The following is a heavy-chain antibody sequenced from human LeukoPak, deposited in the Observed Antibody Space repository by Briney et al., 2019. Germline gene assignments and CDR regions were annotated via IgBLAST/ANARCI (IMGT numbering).Heavy chain of an antibody. D-gene: IGHD3-10*01. J-gene: IGHJ3*02. CDR2: IYYSGST. CDR1: GGSISSGGYY. CDR3: ARDGSGSYYRDAFDI. Sequence: SQTLTLTCTVSGGSISSGGYYWSWIRQHPGKGLEWIGYIYYSGSTYCNPSLKSRVTISVDTSKNQFSLKLSSVTAADTAVYYCARDGSGSYYRDAFDIWGQGTMVTVSS. V-gene: IGHV4-31*03.